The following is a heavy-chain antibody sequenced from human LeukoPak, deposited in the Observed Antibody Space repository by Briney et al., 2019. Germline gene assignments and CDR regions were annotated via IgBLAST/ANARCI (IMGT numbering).Heavy chain of an antibody. V-gene: IGHV3-23*01. CDR2: ISGSGGST. CDR3: AKSPAGPDYYYYMDV. CDR1: GFIVRNYY. D-gene: IGHD6-13*01. J-gene: IGHJ6*03. Sequence: GGSLRLSCAASGFIVRNYYLSWVRQAPGKGLEWVSVISGSGGSTYYADSVKGRFTISRDNSKNTLYLQMNSLRAEDTAVYYCAKSPAGPDYYYYMDVWGKGTTVTVSS.